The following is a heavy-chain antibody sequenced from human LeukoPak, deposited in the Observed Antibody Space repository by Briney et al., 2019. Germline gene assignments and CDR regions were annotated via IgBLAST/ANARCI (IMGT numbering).Heavy chain of an antibody. CDR1: GFSFSSYG. J-gene: IGHJ4*02. V-gene: IGHV3-23*01. CDR2: IYDDNT. D-gene: IGHD3-10*01. CDR3: AARKVRGVWFYLDY. Sequence: GGSLRLSCAASGFSFSSYGMNWVRQAPGKGLEWVSTIYDDNTYYADSVKGRFAISTDNSKNTLYLQMNSLRVEDTAVYFCAARKVRGVWFYLDYWGRGTLVTVSS.